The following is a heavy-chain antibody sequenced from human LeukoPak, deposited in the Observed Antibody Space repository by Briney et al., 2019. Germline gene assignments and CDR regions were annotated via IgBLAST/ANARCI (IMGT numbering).Heavy chain of an antibody. J-gene: IGHJ6*02. Sequence: PGGSLRLSCAASGFNFSSYSMNWVRLAPGKGLEWVSSISSSSSYIYYADSVKGRFTISRDNAKNSLYLQMNSLRAEDTAVYYCARDTLPFCMDVWGQGTTVTVSS. CDR2: ISSSSSYI. CDR3: ARDTLPFCMDV. CDR1: GFNFSSYS. V-gene: IGHV3-21*01.